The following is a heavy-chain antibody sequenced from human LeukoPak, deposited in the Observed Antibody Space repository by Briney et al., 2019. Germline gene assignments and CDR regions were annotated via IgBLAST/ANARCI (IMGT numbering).Heavy chain of an antibody. V-gene: IGHV1-3*01. Sequence: ASVKVSCKASGYTFTSYAMHWVRQAPGQRLEWMGLINAGNGNTKYSQKFQGRVTITADKSTSTAYMELSSLRSEDTAVYYCARTLWFGESTYYYYYMDVWGKGTTVTVS. J-gene: IGHJ6*03. CDR1: GYTFTSYA. CDR3: ARTLWFGESTYYYYYMDV. CDR2: INAGNGNT. D-gene: IGHD3-10*01.